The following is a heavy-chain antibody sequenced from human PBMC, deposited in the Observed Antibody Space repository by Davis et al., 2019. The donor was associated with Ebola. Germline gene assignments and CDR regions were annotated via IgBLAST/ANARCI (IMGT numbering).Heavy chain of an antibody. J-gene: IGHJ6*04. D-gene: IGHD6-19*01. Sequence: GGSLRLSCAASGFTFSSYAMHWVRQAPGKGLEWVAVISYDGSNKYYADSVKGRFTISRDNSKNTLYLQMNSLRAEDTAVYYCARERAVAGTSYYGMDVWGKGTTVTVSS. CDR2: ISYDGSNK. CDR3: ARERAVAGTSYYGMDV. V-gene: IGHV3-30-3*01. CDR1: GFTFSSYA.